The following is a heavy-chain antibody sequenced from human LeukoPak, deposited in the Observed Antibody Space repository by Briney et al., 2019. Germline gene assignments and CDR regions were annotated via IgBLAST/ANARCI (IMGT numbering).Heavy chain of an antibody. CDR1: GLTFSNYA. V-gene: IGHV3-23*01. J-gene: IGHJ4*02. CDR2: IGGSGGST. CDR3: AKDLYYDSSGLDY. D-gene: IGHD3-22*01. Sequence: GGSLRLSCAASGLTFSNYAMGWVRQAPGKGLEWVPGIGGSGGSTYYAVAVHGRFTICRDNSTNTLYLEMNSLRAEDTAVYYCAKDLYYDSSGLDYWAQGTLVTVSS.